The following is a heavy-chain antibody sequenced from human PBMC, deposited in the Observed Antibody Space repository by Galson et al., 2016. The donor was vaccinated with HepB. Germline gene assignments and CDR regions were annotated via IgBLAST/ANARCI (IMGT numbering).Heavy chain of an antibody. V-gene: IGHV3-23*01. CDR2: ISATGGST. CDR3: AQLYSSGWGLQRPNYFHR. Sequence: SLRLSCAASGFTFSNSFMSWVRQAPGKGLEWVSDISATGGSTKYSDSVKGRFTISRDNSKNTLYLQLNSLRAEDTAVYFCAQLYSSGWGLQRPNYFHRWGQGTLVTVSS. J-gene: IGHJ1*01. CDR1: GFTFSNSF. D-gene: IGHD6-19*01.